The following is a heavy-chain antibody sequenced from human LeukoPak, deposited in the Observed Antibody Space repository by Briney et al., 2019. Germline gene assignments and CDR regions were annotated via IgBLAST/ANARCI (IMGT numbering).Heavy chain of an antibody. D-gene: IGHD3-22*01. J-gene: IGHJ4*02. V-gene: IGHV3-73*01. CDR2: IRSKANSYAT. Sequence: GGSLRLSCAASGFTFSGSAMHWVRQASGKGLEWVGRIRSKANSYATAYAASVKGRFTISRDDSKNTAYLQMNSLKTEDTAVYYCARHPTTFYDSSGYYYIWGQGTLVTVSS. CDR3: ARHPTTFYDSSGYYYI. CDR1: GFTFSGSA.